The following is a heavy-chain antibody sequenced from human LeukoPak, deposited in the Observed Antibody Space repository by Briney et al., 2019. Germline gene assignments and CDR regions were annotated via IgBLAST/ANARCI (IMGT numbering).Heavy chain of an antibody. Sequence: PGGSLRLSCTASGFTFSSYEMNWVRQAPGKGLEWISYISGSSTTIYYADSVKGRFTISRDNAKKSLYLQMNGLRDEDTAVYYCAREGDSIPFDFWGQGTLVTVSS. J-gene: IGHJ4*02. CDR3: AREGDSIPFDF. D-gene: IGHD3-3*02. V-gene: IGHV3-48*03. CDR1: GFTFSSYE. CDR2: ISGSSTTI.